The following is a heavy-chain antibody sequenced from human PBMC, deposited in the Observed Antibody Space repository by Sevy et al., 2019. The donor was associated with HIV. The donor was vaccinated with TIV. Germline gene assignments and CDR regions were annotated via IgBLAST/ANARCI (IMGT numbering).Heavy chain of an antibody. CDR1: GYSISSGYY. Sequence: SETLSLTCAVSGYSISSGYYWGWIRQSPGKGLEWIGNIYHSGTTYYNPSLKSRVTISVDTSKNQFSLQLRSVTATDTAVYYCARASGGDKLDYYGMDVWGQGTTVTVSS. CDR2: IYHSGTT. D-gene: IGHD2-21*02. CDR3: ARASGGDKLDYYGMDV. J-gene: IGHJ6*02. V-gene: IGHV4-38-2*01.